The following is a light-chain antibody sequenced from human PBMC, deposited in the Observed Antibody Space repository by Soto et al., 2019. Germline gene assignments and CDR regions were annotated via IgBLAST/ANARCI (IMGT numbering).Light chain of an antibody. CDR1: QSISSY. CDR3: QQSYSTPPWT. J-gene: IGKJ1*01. V-gene: IGKV1-39*01. Sequence: DIQMTQSPSSLSASVGDRVTITGRASQSISSYLNWYQQKPGKAPKLLIYAASSLQSGVPSRFSGSGSGTDLTLTISSLQPEDFATYYCQQSYSTPPWTFGQGTKVQIK. CDR2: AAS.